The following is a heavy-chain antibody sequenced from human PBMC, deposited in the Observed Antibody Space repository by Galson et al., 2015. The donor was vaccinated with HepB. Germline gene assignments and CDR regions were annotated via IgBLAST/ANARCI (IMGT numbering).Heavy chain of an antibody. Sequence: ETLSLTCAVYGGSFSGYYWSWIRQPPGKGLEWIGEINHSGSTNYNPSLKSRVTISVDTSKNQFSLKLSSVTAADTAVYYCARGGGIVVVPAAILSRSSYYFDYWGQGTLVTVSS. D-gene: IGHD2-2*02. J-gene: IGHJ4*02. V-gene: IGHV4-34*01. CDR2: INHSGST. CDR3: ARGGGIVVVPAAILSRSSYYFDY. CDR1: GGSFSGYY.